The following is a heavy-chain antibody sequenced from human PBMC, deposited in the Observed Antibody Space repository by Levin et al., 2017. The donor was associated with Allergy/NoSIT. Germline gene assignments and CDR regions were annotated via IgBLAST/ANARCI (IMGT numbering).Heavy chain of an antibody. Sequence: GESLKISCAASGFTFSSYAMHWVRQAPGKGLEWVAVISYDGTNKQYADSVKGRFTISRDNSQNTLYLQMNSLRPEDTAVYYCGIDYWGQGALVTVSS. CDR3: GIDY. CDR2: ISYDGTNK. CDR1: GFTFSSYA. V-gene: IGHV3-30*04. D-gene: IGHD5-12*01. J-gene: IGHJ4*02.